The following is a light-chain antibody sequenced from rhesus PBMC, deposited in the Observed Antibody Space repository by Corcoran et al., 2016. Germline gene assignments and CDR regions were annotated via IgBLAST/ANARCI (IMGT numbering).Light chain of an antibody. CDR2: AAS. V-gene: IGKV1-44*02. Sequence: DIQMTQSPSSLSASVGDRVTITCRASQTISSYLAWYQQKPGKVPKLLIYAASSLESVVPSRFSGSGSGTEFTLTIRSLQAEDFATYYCQQHNSHPPTFGQGTKVEIK. J-gene: IGKJ1*01. CDR1: QTISSY. CDR3: QQHNSHPPT.